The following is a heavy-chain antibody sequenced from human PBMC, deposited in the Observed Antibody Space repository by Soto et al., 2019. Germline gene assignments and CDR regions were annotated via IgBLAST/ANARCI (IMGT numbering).Heavy chain of an antibody. D-gene: IGHD5-12*01. V-gene: IGHV3-33*01. CDR1: GFDFSSYG. J-gene: IGHJ4*02. Sequence: QVHLVESGGGVVQPGRSLRLSCAASGFDFSSYGMQWVRQAPGKGLEWVAIIWFDGSNEYYADSVKGRFTVSRDNSKNTAYLQMNSLRDEDAAVYYWARDRGSGYDRGGFVDYWGQGTLVTVSS. CDR3: ARDRGSGYDRGGFVDY. CDR2: IWFDGSNE.